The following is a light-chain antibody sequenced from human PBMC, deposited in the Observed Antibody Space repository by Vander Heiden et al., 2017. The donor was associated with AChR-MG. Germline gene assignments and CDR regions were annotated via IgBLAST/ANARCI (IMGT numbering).Light chain of an antibody. CDR2: DAS. V-gene: IGKV3-11*01. CDR1: QSVSSY. J-gene: IGKJ4*01. CDR3: EQRSNGPT. Sequence: EIVLTQSPATLSLSPGERATLSCRASQSVSSYLAWYQQKPGQAPRLLIYDASNMATGIPARPSASGSGTDFTLTISSLEPEDFAVYSCEQRSNGPTFHGGSKAEI.